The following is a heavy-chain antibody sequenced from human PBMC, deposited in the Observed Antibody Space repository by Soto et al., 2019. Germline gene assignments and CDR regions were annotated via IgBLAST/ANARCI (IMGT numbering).Heavy chain of an antibody. J-gene: IGHJ4*02. CDR3: AKGSFDSSGYPYFGY. CDR2: LSGGGDNT. Sequence: HLGGSLRLSCAAPVFTFSNYAVTWVRQAPGKGLEWVSALSGGGDNTYYADSVKGRFTISRDNSKNSLYLQMNSLRAEDTAVYYCAKGSFDSSGYPYFGYWGRGILVTVSS. D-gene: IGHD3-22*01. V-gene: IGHV3-23*01. CDR1: VFTFSNYA.